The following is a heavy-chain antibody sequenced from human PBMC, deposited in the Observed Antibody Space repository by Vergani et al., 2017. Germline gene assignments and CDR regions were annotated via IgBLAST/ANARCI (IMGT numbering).Heavy chain of an antibody. Sequence: QVQLVQSGAEVKKPGASVKVSCKASGYTFTGYYMHWVRQPPAQGLECMGCINPNSGGTNYSQKFQGRVTMTRDTSISTAYMELSRLRSDDTAVYYCARGPKGYRSGWYLVYWGQGTLVTVSS. CDR3: ARGPKGYRSGWYLVY. CDR1: GYTFTGYY. D-gene: IGHD6-19*01. V-gene: IGHV1-2*02. CDR2: INPNSGGT. J-gene: IGHJ4*02.